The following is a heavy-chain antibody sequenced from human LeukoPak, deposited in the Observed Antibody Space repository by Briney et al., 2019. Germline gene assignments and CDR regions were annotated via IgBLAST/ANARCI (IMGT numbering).Heavy chain of an antibody. V-gene: IGHV3-7*01. D-gene: IGHD5-18*01. CDR2: IKQDGSEE. J-gene: IGHJ4*02. Sequence: GGSLRLSCAVSGVNFSSYWMSWVRQAPGKGLEWVANIKQDGSEEYYVDSVKGRFTISTDNAKNSLYLQMNSLRAEDTAVYYCAKDPRDHSYGWSWRYFDYWGQGTLVTVSS. CDR3: AKDPRDHSYGWSWRYFDY. CDR1: GVNFSSYW.